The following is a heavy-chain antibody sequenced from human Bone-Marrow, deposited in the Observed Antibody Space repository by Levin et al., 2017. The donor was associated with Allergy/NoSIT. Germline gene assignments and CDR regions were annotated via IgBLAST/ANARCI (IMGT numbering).Heavy chain of an antibody. V-gene: IGHV3-66*01. J-gene: IGHJ5*02. D-gene: IGHD3-22*01. CDR2: IYSGGST. CDR3: ARDFRGYYDSSGYSYNWFDP. CDR1: GFSVSNHY. Sequence: GESLKISCAASGFSVSNHYMTWVRQAPGKGLEWVSVIYSGGSTYYADSVKGRFTISRDNSKNTLYLQMNSLRAEDTAVYYCARDFRGYYDSSGYSYNWFDPWGQGTLVTVSP.